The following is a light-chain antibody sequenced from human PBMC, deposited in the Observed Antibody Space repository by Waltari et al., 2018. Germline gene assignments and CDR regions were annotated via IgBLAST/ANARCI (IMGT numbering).Light chain of an antibody. J-gene: IGKJ2*01. CDR2: DAS. Sequence: DIQMTQSPSSLSASVGDRVTITCQASHDISSYLNWYQQKPGKAPKLLIYDASNLQAGVPSRFSGSASGTDFTFTISSLQPEDVATYSCQQYANLPYTFGQGTKLEIK. CDR1: HDISSY. CDR3: QQYANLPYT. V-gene: IGKV1-33*01.